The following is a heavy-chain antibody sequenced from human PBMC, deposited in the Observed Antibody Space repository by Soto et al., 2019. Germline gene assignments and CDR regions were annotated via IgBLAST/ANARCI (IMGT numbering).Heavy chain of an antibody. CDR3: ARDTLYSSGWYGSDYYGMDV. Sequence: PSETLSLTCTVSGGSISSCYWSWIRQPPGKGLEWIGYIYYSGSTNYNPSLKSRVTISVDTSKNQFSLKLSSVTAADTAVYYCARDTLYSSGWYGSDYYGMDVWGQGTTVTVSS. J-gene: IGHJ6*02. CDR2: IYYSGST. V-gene: IGHV4-59*01. CDR1: GGSISSCY. D-gene: IGHD6-19*01.